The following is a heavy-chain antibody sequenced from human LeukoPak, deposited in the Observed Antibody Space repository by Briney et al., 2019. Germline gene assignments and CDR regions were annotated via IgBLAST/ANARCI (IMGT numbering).Heavy chain of an antibody. CDR2: INPNSGGT. CDR3: AKTYYYDSSGPFDY. V-gene: IGHV1-2*02. D-gene: IGHD3-22*01. Sequence: ASVKVSCKASGGTFSSYAISWVRQAPGQGLEWMGWINPNSGGTNYAQKFQGRVTMTRDTSISTAYMELSRLRSDDTAVYYCAKTYYYDSSGPFDYWGQGTLVTVSS. J-gene: IGHJ4*02. CDR1: GGTFSSYA.